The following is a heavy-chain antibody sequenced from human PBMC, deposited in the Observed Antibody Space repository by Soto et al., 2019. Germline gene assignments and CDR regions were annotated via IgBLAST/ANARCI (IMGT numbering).Heavy chain of an antibody. Sequence: EVQLLESGGGLVQPGGSLRLSCAASGFTFSSYAMSWVRQAPGKGLEWVSAISGSGGSTYYADSVKGRFTISRDNSKNTLYLQMNSLRAEDTAVYYCARTYYDFWSGYSGSGDYWGQGTLVTVSS. D-gene: IGHD3-3*01. J-gene: IGHJ4*02. CDR1: GFTFSSYA. V-gene: IGHV3-23*01. CDR3: ARTYYDFWSGYSGSGDY. CDR2: ISGSGGST.